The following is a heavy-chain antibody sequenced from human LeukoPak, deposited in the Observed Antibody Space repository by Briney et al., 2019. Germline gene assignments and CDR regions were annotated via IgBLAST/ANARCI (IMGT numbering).Heavy chain of an antibody. CDR1: GFTFSSYE. CDR3: ARLNLITEVGY. J-gene: IGHJ4*02. V-gene: IGHV3-48*03. CDR2: ISTSGTTI. Sequence: GGSLRLSCAASGFTFSSYEMNWVRQAPGKRLEWVSYISTSGTTIYYADSVKGRFTISRDNAKNSLYLQMNSLRAEDTAVYYCARLNLITEVGYWGQGTLVTVSS. D-gene: IGHD1-14*01.